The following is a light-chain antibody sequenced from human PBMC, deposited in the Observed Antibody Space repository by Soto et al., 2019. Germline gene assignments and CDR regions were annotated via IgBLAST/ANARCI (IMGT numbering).Light chain of an antibody. V-gene: IGLV1-44*01. CDR1: RSNIGSKT. CDR3: AAWDDSLNGWV. Sequence: QSVLTQPPSASGTPGQRVTISCSGSRSNIGSKTVNWYQQLPGTAPKLLIHSNNQRPSGVPDRFSGSKSGTSASLAISGLQSEDEAVYHCAAWDDSLNGWVFGGGTKLTVL. CDR2: SNN. J-gene: IGLJ3*02.